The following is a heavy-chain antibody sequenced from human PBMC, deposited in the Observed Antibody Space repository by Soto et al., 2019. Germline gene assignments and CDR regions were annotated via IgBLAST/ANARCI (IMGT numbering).Heavy chain of an antibody. CDR3: ARHNYGSGSTYFDY. CDR1: GGSISSYY. V-gene: IGHV4-59*08. Sequence: SETLSLTCTVSGGSISSYYWSWIRQPPGKGLEWIGYIYYSGSTSYNPSLKSRVTISVDTSKNQFSLKLSSMTAADTAVYYCARHNYGSGSTYFDYWGQGTLVTVSS. J-gene: IGHJ4*02. CDR2: IYYSGST. D-gene: IGHD3-10*01.